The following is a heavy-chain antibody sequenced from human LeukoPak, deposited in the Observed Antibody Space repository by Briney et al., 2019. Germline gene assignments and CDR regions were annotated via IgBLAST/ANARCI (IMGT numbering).Heavy chain of an antibody. J-gene: IGHJ4*02. D-gene: IGHD3-16*02. CDR1: GGSIGSYY. Sequence: SETLSLTCTVSGGSIGSYYWSWLRQPPGKGLEWIGCVYDSGSTIYNPSLRRRVTMSLDTSRSQFSLKLSSVTAADTAVYFCARDYRGFTPGWFDDWGQGTLVTVS. V-gene: IGHV4-59*01. CDR2: VYDSGST. CDR3: ARDYRGFTPGWFDD.